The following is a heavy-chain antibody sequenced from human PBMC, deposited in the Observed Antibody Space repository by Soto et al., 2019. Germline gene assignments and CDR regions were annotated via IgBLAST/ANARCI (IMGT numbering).Heavy chain of an antibody. CDR3: ARDLLYYDFWSGLV. J-gene: IGHJ6*02. V-gene: IGHV3-48*02. CDR2: ISSSSSTI. D-gene: IGHD3-3*01. CDR1: GFTFSSYS. Sequence: PGGSLRLSCAASGFTFSSYSMNWVRQAPGKGLEWVSYISSSSSTIYYADSVKGRFTISRDNAKNSLYPQMNSLRDEDTAVYYCARDLLYYDFWSGLVWGQGTTVTVSS.